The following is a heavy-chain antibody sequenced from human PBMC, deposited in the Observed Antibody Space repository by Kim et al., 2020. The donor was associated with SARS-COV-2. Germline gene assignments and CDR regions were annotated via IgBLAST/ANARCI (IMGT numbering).Heavy chain of an antibody. D-gene: IGHD3-22*01. V-gene: IGHV4-39*01. CDR1: GGSIRSSSYY. CDR2: IYYRGST. CDR3: ASRGVTMIVVVTGVDAFDI. Sequence: SETLSLTCTVSGGSIRSSSYYWGWIRQPPGKGLEWIGNIYYRGSTYYNPSLKSRVTISVDTSKNQFSLKLSSVTAADTAVYYCASRGVTMIVVVTGVDAFDIWGLGTMITVSS. J-gene: IGHJ3*02.